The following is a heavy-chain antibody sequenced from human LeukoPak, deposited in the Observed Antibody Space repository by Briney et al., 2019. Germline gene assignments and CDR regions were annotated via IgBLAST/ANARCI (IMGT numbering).Heavy chain of an antibody. J-gene: IGHJ4*02. CDR3: ASGGSYYPCDY. CDR1: GFTFSSYE. V-gene: IGHV3-48*03. CDR2: ISSSGSTI. D-gene: IGHD3-10*01. Sequence: GGSLRLSCAASGFTFSSYEMNWDRQAPGKGLEWVSYISSSGSTIYYADSVKGRFTISRDNAKNSLYLQMNSLRAEDTAVYYCASGGSYYPCDYWGQGTLVTVPS.